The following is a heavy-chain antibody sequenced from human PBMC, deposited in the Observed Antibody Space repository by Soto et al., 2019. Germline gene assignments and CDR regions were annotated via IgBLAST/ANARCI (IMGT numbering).Heavy chain of an antibody. CDR1: GFTVSSNY. J-gene: IGHJ4*01. CDR2: IYSGGTT. D-gene: IGHD3-10*01. V-gene: IGHV3-66*01. CDR3: ASGASENYM. Sequence: EVHLVESGGGLVQPGGSLRLSCAASGFTVSSNYMTWVRQAPGKGLEWVSNIYSGGTTSYADSVNGRFTISRDNSKNTLCLQMNGLRDDDTAVDYCASGASENYMWGHGTLVTVSA.